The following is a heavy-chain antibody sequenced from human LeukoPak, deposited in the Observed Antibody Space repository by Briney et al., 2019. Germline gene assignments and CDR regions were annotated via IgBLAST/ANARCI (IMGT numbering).Heavy chain of an antibody. CDR1: GFTFSSYA. CDR2: ISYDGSNK. J-gene: IGHJ4*02. CDR3: ARHLDFDY. V-gene: IGHV3-30-3*01. Sequence: GGSLRLSCAASGFTFSSYAMHWVRQAPGKGLEWVEVISYDGSNKYYADSVKGRFTISRDNSKNTLYLQMNSLRAEDTAVYYCARHLDFDYWGQGTLVTVSS.